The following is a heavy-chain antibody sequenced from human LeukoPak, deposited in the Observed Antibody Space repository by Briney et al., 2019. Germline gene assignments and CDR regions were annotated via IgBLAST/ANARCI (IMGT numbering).Heavy chain of an antibody. CDR2: ISGSGGST. D-gene: IGHD6-19*01. Sequence: GVSLRLSSAASGFTFSSYGMSWVRQAPGKGLEGVSAISGSGGSTYYADSVKGRFTISRDNSMNTLYLQMISLSAEDTAVYYCAKDRPQYSSGWYGDSWGQRTPVTVSS. CDR3: AKDRPQYSSGWYGDS. J-gene: IGHJ4*02. CDR1: GFTFSSYG. V-gene: IGHV3-23*01.